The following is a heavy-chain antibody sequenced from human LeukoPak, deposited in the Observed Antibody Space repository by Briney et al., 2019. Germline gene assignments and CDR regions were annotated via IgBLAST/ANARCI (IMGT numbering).Heavy chain of an antibody. CDR3: AAETIAARPFDY. J-gene: IGHJ4*02. CDR1: GGTFSSYA. V-gene: IGHV1-69*05. D-gene: IGHD6-6*01. CDR2: IIPIFGTA. Sequence: SVKVSCKASGGTFSSYAISWVRQAPGQGLEWMGGIIPIFGTANYAQKFQGRVTITTDESTSTAYMELSSLRSGDTAVYYCAAETIAARPFDYWGQGTLVTVSS.